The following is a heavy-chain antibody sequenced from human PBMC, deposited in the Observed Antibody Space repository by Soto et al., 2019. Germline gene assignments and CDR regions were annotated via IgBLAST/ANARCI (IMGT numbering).Heavy chain of an antibody. J-gene: IGHJ3*01. D-gene: IGHD3-16*01. CDR3: ARGNPFYFWTPDAFDF. Sequence: SETLSLTCAVSGASIITSNWWSWVRQPSGKGLEWIGEISHSGNTNYNPSLKSRVTISVDKSKSQFSLRLTSVTAADTAVYFCARGNPFYFWTPDAFDFWGRGTLVTVSS. CDR1: GASIITSNW. V-gene: IGHV4-4*02. CDR2: ISHSGNT.